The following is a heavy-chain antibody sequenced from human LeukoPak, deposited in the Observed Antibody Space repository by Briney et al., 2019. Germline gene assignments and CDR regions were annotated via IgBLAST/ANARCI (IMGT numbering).Heavy chain of an antibody. Sequence: GGSLRPSCAASGFTVSSNYMSWVRQAPGKGLEWVSVIYSGGSTYYADSVKGRFTISRDNSKNTLYLQMNSLRAEDTAVYYCARVDSSSWGYYYYYMDVWGKGTTVTVSS. CDR2: IYSGGST. D-gene: IGHD6-13*01. CDR1: GFTVSSNY. V-gene: IGHV3-53*01. CDR3: ARVDSSSWGYYYYYMDV. J-gene: IGHJ6*03.